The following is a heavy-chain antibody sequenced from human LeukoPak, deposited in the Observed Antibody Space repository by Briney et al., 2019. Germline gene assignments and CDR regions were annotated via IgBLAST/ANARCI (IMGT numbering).Heavy chain of an antibody. Sequence: GASVKVSCKASGYTFTSYFIHWVRQAPGQGLEWMGIINPSGGAPRNAQKFQGRVTMTRDTSTSTIYMELSSLRSEDTAVYYCARVRDYGDYNDAFDIWGQGTMVSVSS. D-gene: IGHD4-17*01. CDR1: GYTFTSYF. CDR2: INPSGGAP. J-gene: IGHJ3*02. V-gene: IGHV1-46*01. CDR3: ARVRDYGDYNDAFDI.